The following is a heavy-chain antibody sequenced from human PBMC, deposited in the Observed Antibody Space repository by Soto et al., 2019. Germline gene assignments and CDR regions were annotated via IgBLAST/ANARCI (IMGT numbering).Heavy chain of an antibody. Sequence: VQLLESGGGLVQPGGSLRLSCEASGFTFSNYAMAWVRQTPGEGPEWVSTIGGGDDIFYAESVQGRFIISRDDSRSTMYLQIDNLRVEDTAIYFCAKDSISYNGIYDSFDVWGQWTVVTVSS. D-gene: IGHD3-3*02. CDR2: IGGGDDI. J-gene: IGHJ3*01. CDR3: AKDSISYNGIYDSFDV. CDR1: GFTFSNYA. V-gene: IGHV3-23*01.